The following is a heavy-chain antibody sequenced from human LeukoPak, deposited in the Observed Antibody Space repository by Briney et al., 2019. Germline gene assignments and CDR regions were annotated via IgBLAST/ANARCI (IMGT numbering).Heavy chain of an antibody. J-gene: IGHJ4*02. Sequence: GGSLRLSCAASGFVFSNNWMYWVRQAPGRGLVWVSSINSDGSSIAYADSVKGRFTISRDNAKNTLFLQMNSLTVEDTAMYYCAKDLSWGATDYWGQGTLVTVSS. V-gene: IGHV3-74*01. CDR3: AKDLSWGATDY. CDR1: GFVFSNNW. D-gene: IGHD6-13*01. CDR2: INSDGSSI.